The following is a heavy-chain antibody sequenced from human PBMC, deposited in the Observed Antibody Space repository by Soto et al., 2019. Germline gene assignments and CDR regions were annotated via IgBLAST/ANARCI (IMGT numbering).Heavy chain of an antibody. CDR1: GYTFTGYY. V-gene: IGHV1-2*04. D-gene: IGHD2-15*01. CDR3: ARGALPNCSGGSCYSEAAYYMDV. J-gene: IGHJ6*03. Sequence: ASVKVSCKASGYTFTGYYMHWVRQAPGQGLEWMGWINPNSGGTNYAQKFQGWVTMTRDTSISTAYMELSRLRSDDTAVYYCARGALPNCSGGSCYSEAAYYMDVWGKGTTVTVSS. CDR2: INPNSGGT.